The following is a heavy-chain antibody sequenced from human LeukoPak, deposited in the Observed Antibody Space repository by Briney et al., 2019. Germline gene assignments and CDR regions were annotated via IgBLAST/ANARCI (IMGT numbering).Heavy chain of an antibody. CDR1: GGSFSGYY. D-gene: IGHD6-13*01. J-gene: IGHJ4*02. Sequence: SETLSLTCAVYGGSFSGYYWSWIRQPPGKGLEWIGEINHSGSTNYNPSLKSRVTISVDTSKNQFSLKLSSVTAADTAVYYCARDTSIAAAGNFDYWGQGTLVTVSS. V-gene: IGHV4-34*01. CDR3: ARDTSIAAAGNFDY. CDR2: INHSGST.